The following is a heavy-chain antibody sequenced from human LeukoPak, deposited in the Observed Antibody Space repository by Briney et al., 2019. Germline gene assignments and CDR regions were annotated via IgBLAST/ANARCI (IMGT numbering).Heavy chain of an antibody. J-gene: IGHJ4*02. Sequence: SQTLSLTCTVSGGSISSGDYYWSWIRQPPGKGLEWIGYIYYSGSTYYNPSLKSRVTISVDTSKNQFSLKLSSVTAAGTAVYYCASLQNGGYSNYAIGYWGQGTLVTVSS. CDR1: GGSISSGDYY. V-gene: IGHV4-30-4*08. CDR3: ASLQNGGYSNYAIGY. CDR2: IYYSGST. D-gene: IGHD4-11*01.